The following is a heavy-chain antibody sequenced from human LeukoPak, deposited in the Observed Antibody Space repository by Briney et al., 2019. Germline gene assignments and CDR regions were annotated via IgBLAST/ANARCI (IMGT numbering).Heavy chain of an antibody. Sequence: PGGSLRLSCAASGFTFSSYSMNWVRQAPGKGLEWISYIGSSTSPIYYADSVKGRFTISRDNAKNSLYLQMNSLRAEDTAVYYCARSDQPGGDYCSSSSCYLGWFDPWGQGTLVTVSS. CDR2: IGSSTSPI. D-gene: IGHD2-2*01. J-gene: IGHJ5*02. V-gene: IGHV3-21*05. CDR3: ARSDQPGGDYCSSSSCYLGWFDP. CDR1: GFTFSSYS.